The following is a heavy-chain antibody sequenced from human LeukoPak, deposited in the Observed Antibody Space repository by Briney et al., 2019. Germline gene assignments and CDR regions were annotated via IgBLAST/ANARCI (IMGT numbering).Heavy chain of an antibody. D-gene: IGHD6-19*01. V-gene: IGHV3-64*02. CDR3: ARGWGFSSGWYYFDF. CDR2: ISGNGGST. CDR1: GFAFSNFT. J-gene: IGHJ4*01. Sequence: GGSLRLSCAASGFAFSNFTIHWVRQAPGKGLEYFSAISGNGGSTYYADSVKGRFTISRDNSKNTMYLQMGSLRPEDMAVYYCARGWGFSSGWYYFDFWGQGTLVTVSS.